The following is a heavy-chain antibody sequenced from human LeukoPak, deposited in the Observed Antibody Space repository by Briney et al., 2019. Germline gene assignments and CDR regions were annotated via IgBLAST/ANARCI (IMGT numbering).Heavy chain of an antibody. CDR1: GYTFTSYY. Sequence: ASVKVSCKASGYTFTSYYMHWVRQAPGLGLEWVGMINPSGGSANYAQKFQGRVTMTRDTSTSTVYMELSSLRSEDTAVYYCARFAVHRRIAVAGQFGLDYWGQGTLVSVSS. CDR2: INPSGGSA. J-gene: IGHJ4*02. CDR3: ARFAVHRRIAVAGQFGLDY. V-gene: IGHV1-46*01. D-gene: IGHD6-19*01.